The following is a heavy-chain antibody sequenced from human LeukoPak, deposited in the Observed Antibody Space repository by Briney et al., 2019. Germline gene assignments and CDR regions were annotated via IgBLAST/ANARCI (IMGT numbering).Heavy chain of an antibody. Sequence: SQTLSLTCAVSGGSISSGGYSWSWIRQPPGKGLEWIGYIYYSGSTNYNPSLKSRVTISVDTSKNQFSLKLSSVTAADTAVYYCARDRDDYGVDYWGQGTLVTVSS. CDR2: IYYSGST. V-gene: IGHV4-61*08. J-gene: IGHJ4*02. CDR1: GGSISSGGYS. CDR3: ARDRDDYGVDY. D-gene: IGHD4-17*01.